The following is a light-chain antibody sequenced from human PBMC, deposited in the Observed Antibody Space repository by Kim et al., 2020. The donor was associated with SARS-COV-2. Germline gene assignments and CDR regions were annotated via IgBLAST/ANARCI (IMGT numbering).Light chain of an antibody. CDR2: AAS. Sequence: ASVGDRVTITCRASQSISSFLNWYQHKPGKAPKLLMYAASSLQSGVPSRFTGGGSGSDFTLTISSLQPEDSATYYCQQTHSTPWTFGQGTKVDIK. J-gene: IGKJ1*01. V-gene: IGKV1-39*01. CDR1: QSISSF. CDR3: QQTHSTPWT.